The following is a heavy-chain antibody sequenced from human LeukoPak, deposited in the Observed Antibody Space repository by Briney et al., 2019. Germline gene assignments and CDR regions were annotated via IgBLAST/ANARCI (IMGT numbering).Heavy chain of an antibody. CDR3: AELGITMIGGV. CDR1: GFTFNNYE. J-gene: IGHJ6*04. CDR2: ISSGGRTI. D-gene: IGHD3-10*02. V-gene: IGHV3-48*03. Sequence: SGGSLRLSCAASGFTFNNYEMNWVRQAPGKGLEWVSSISSGGRTIYYADSVKGRFTISRDNAKNSLYLQMNSLRAEDTAVYYCAELGITMIGGVWGKGTTVTISS.